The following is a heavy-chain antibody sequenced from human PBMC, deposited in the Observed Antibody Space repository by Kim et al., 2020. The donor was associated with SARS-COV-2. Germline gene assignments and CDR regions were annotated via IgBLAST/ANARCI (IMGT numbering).Heavy chain of an antibody. CDR2: IHGSGNT. V-gene: IGHV4-4*07. CDR1: GASISGYY. Sequence: SETLSLTCTVSGASISGYYWNWIRQSAGRGLEWIGRIHGSGNTNYNPSLKSRVTMSIDTSKNEFSLNLRSVTAADTAVYYCARVAVVGFNFFDPWVQGTLVTVSS. J-gene: IGHJ5*02. D-gene: IGHD2-2*01. CDR3: ARVAVVGFNFFDP.